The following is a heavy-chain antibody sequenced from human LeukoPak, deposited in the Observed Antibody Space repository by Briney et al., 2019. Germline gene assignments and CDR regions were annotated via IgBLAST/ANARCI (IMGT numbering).Heavy chain of an antibody. J-gene: IGHJ4*02. D-gene: IGHD1-26*01. CDR1: GYTFTGYG. Sequence: ASVKVSCKASGYTFTGYGISWVRQAPGQGLEWMGWISAYNGNTNYAQKLQGRVTMTTDTSTSTAYMELRSLRSDDTAVYYCARTAEWELLGPYYFDYWGQGTLVTVSS. CDR2: ISAYNGNT. V-gene: IGHV1-18*01. CDR3: ARTAEWELLGPYYFDY.